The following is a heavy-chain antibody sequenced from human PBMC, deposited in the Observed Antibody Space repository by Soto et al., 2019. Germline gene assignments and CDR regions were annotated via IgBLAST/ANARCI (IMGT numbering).Heavy chain of an antibody. V-gene: IGHV1-3*01. Sequence: ASVXVSFKACGYSFTSYAMHWVRQAAGQRLEWMGWINAGNGNTKYSQKFQGRVTITRDTSASTAYMELSSLRSEDTAVYYCATYIELAGTVGYFDYWGQGTLVTVSS. CDR1: GYSFTSYA. CDR2: INAGNGNT. D-gene: IGHD6-19*01. CDR3: ATYIELAGTVGYFDY. J-gene: IGHJ4*02.